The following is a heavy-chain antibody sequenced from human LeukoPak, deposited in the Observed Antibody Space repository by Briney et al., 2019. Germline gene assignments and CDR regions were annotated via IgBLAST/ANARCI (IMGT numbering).Heavy chain of an antibody. CDR2: ISSSSSTI. J-gene: IGHJ4*02. CDR3: ARGRGIAVAGRFDY. CDR1: GFTSSSYS. Sequence: PGGSLRLSCAASGFTSSSYSMNWVRQAPGKGLEWVSYISSSSSTIYYADSVKGRFTISRDNAKNSLYLQMNSLRAEDTAVYYCARGRGIAVAGRFDYWGQGTLVTVSS. D-gene: IGHD6-19*01. V-gene: IGHV3-48*01.